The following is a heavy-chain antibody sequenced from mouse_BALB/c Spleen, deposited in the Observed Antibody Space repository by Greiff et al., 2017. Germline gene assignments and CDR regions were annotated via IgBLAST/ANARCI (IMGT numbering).Heavy chain of an antibody. CDR1: GYSITSDYV. Sequence: EVHVVESGPGLVKPSQSLSLTCTVTGYSITSDYVWYWIRQFPGNKLEGVGNISYSGSTSYNPSLKSRISITRDTSKNQFFLQLNSVTTEDTATYYCSRDGFYYAMDYWGQGTSVTVSS. V-gene: IGHV3-2*02. CDR3: SRDGFYYAMDY. CDR2: ISYSGST. J-gene: IGHJ4*01. D-gene: IGHD2-3*01.